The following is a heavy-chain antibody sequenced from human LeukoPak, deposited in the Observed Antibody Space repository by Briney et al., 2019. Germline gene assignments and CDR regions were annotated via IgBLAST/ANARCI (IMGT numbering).Heavy chain of an antibody. Sequence: GGSLRLSFAASGFTFGSYSMSWVRQAPGKGLEWVSAISGNSDSTYYADSVKGRFTISRDNSKNTLYLRMNSLGAEDTAIYYCAKALIGTGGYFQHWGHGTLVTVSS. V-gene: IGHV3-23*01. D-gene: IGHD1-1*01. CDR2: ISGNSDST. CDR3: AKALIGTGGYFQH. J-gene: IGHJ1*01. CDR1: GFTFGSYS.